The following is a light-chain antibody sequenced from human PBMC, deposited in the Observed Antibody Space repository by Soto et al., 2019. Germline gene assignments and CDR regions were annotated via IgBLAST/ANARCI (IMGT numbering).Light chain of an antibody. Sequence: EIVLTQSPGILSLSPGERATLSCRASQSVSTGYLAWYQQKPGQAPRLLIYGASSRATGIPDRFSGSGSGTDFTLTISRLEPEDFAVYYCQQYGSSPRGGFTFGPGTKVDIK. CDR3: QQYGSSPRGGFT. CDR2: GAS. CDR1: QSVSTGY. V-gene: IGKV3-20*01. J-gene: IGKJ3*01.